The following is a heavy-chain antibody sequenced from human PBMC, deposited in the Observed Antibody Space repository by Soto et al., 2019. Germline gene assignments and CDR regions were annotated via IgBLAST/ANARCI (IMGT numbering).Heavy chain of an antibody. CDR1: GFTFSSYA. D-gene: IGHD3-3*01. V-gene: IGHV3-23*01. CDR2: ISGSGGST. CDR3: AKDSAFWSGFPDYYFDY. Sequence: GGSLRLSCAASGFTFSSYAMSWVRQAPGKGLEWVSAISGSGGSTYYADSVKGRFTISRDNSKNTLYLQMNSLRAEDTAVYYCAKDSAFWSGFPDYYFDYWGQGTLVNVSS. J-gene: IGHJ4*02.